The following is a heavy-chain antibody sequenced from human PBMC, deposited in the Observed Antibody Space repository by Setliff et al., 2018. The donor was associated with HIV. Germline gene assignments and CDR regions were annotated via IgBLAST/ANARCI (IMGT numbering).Heavy chain of an antibody. CDR1: GDSISSGGYY. CDR2: IYTSGST. J-gene: IGHJ3*02. CDR3: ARGLGYRTNVECFVVTANAFDI. Sequence: PSETLSLTCTVSGDSISSGGYYWSWIRQPAGKGLEWIGRIYTSGSTNYNPSLKSRVTISVDTSKKQFSLKLSSVTAADTAVYYCARGLGYRTNVECFVVTANAFDIWGHGTMVTVSS. V-gene: IGHV4-61*02. D-gene: IGHD2-8*01.